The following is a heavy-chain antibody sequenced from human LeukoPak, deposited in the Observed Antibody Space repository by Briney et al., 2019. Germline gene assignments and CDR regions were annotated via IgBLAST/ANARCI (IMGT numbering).Heavy chain of an antibody. CDR2: ISYDGSNK. D-gene: IGHD4-17*01. CDR3: AILTVTTAY. J-gene: IGHJ4*02. CDR1: GFTFSSYA. Sequence: PGRSLRLSCAASGFTFSSYAMHWVRQAPGKGLEWVAVISYDGSNKYYADSVKGLFTISRDNSKNTLYLQMNSLRAEDTAVYYCAILTVTTAYWGQGTLVTVSS. V-gene: IGHV3-30*04.